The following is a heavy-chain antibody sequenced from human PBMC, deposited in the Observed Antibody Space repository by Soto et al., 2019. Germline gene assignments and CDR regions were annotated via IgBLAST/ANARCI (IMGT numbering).Heavy chain of an antibody. V-gene: IGHV4-31*03. J-gene: IGHJ3*02. CDR2: IYYSGST. Sequence: QVQLQESGPGLVKPSQTLSLTCTVSGGSISSGGYYWSWIRQHPGKGLEWIGHIYYSGSTYYNPSLKGRVTISVDTSKNQCARELSSVTDADTAVYFCASAREDYYDSSGYYGFGAFDIWGQGTMVTVSS. CDR1: GGSISSGGYY. CDR3: ASAREDYYDSSGYYGFGAFDI. D-gene: IGHD3-22*01.